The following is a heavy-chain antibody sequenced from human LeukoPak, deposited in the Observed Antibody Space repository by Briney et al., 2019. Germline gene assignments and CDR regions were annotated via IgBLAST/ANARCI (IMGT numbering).Heavy chain of an antibody. Sequence: GASVKVSCKASGYTFTGYYMHWVRQAPGQGLEWMGWINPNSGGTNYAQKFQGWVTMTRDTSISTAYMELSRLRSDDTAVYYCATNIVATIGGGHDAFDIWGQGTMVTVSS. J-gene: IGHJ3*02. CDR3: ATNIVATIGGGHDAFDI. CDR2: INPNSGGT. CDR1: GYTFTGYY. V-gene: IGHV1-2*04. D-gene: IGHD5-12*01.